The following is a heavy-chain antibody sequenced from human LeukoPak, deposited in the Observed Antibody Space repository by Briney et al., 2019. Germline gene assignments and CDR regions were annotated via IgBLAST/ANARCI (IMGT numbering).Heavy chain of an antibody. CDR2: IYHSGSI. V-gene: IGHV4-59*01. J-gene: IGHJ3*02. CDR1: GASISSYY. Sequence: SETLSLTCTVSGASISSYYWSWIRQPPGKGLEWIGYIYHSGSINYNPSLKSRVTISVDTSNNQFSLKLSSVTAADTAVYYCARDQYRAFDIWGQGTMVTVSS. CDR3: ARDQYRAFDI. D-gene: IGHD1-14*01.